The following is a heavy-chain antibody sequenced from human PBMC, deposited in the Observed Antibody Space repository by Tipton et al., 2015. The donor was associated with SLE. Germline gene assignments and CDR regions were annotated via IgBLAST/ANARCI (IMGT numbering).Heavy chain of an antibody. CDR2: IYHSGGT. J-gene: IGHJ3*02. V-gene: IGHV4-61*01. Sequence: TLSLTCTVSGGSVSSGSYYWSWIRQPPGKGLEWIGYIYHSGGTNHSPSLRSRVTISVDTSKNQFSLKLSSVTAADTAVYYCATWIAAAGNDAFDIWGQGTMVTVSS. D-gene: IGHD6-13*01. CDR3: ATWIAAAGNDAFDI. CDR1: GGSVSSGSYY.